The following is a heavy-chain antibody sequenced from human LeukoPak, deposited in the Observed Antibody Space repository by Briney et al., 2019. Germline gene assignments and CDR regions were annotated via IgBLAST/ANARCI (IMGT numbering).Heavy chain of an antibody. CDR2: ISGSATTI. CDR1: GFTFSTYE. CDR3: ARGVDY. V-gene: IGHV3-48*03. J-gene: IGHJ4*02. Sequence: GGSLRLSCAAYGFTFSTYEMNWVRQAPGKGLEWVSYISGSATTIYYADSVKGRFTISRDNAKNSLYLQMNSLRADDSAVYYCARGVDYWGQGTLVTVSS.